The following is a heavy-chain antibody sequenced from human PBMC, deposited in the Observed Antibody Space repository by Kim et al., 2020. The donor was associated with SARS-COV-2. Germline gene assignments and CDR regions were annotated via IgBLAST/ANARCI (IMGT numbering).Heavy chain of an antibody. D-gene: IGHD3-9*01. V-gene: IGHV3-15*01. Sequence: GGSLRLSCAASGFTFSNAWMSWVRQAPGKGLEWVGRIKSKTDGGTTDYAAPVKGRFTISRDDSKNTLYLQMNSLKTEDTAVYYCTTDSGPTQIRYFAPTSYFDYWGQGTLVTVSS. CDR2: IKSKTDGGTT. J-gene: IGHJ4*02. CDR3: TTDSGPTQIRYFAPTSYFDY. CDR1: GFTFSNAW.